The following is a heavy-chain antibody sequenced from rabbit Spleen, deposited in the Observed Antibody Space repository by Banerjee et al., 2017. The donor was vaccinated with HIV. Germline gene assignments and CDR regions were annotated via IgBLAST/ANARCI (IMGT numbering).Heavy chain of an antibody. CDR3: ARDTSSSFSSYGMDL. CDR1: GFAFTVSSY. J-gene: IGHJ6*01. D-gene: IGHD1-1*01. Sequence: QSLEESGGDPVKPEGSLSPTCTASGFAFTVSSYICWVRQAPGKGLEWIACIDTGSSGFTYFASWAKGRFTISKTSSTTVTLQMTSLTAADTATYFCARDTSSSFSSYGMDLWGPGTLVTVS. CDR2: IDTGSSGFT. V-gene: IGHV1S40*01.